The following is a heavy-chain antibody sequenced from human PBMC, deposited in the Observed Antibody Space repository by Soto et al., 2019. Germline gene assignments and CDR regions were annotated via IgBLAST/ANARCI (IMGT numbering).Heavy chain of an antibody. CDR2: IYYSGST. CDR3: AREQYYYGSGTNYYYGMDV. D-gene: IGHD3-10*01. J-gene: IGHJ6*02. Sequence: QVQLQESGPGLVKPSQTLSLTCTVSGGSISSGGYYWSWIRQHPGKGLEWIGYIYYSGSTYYNPSLKSRVTISVDTSKNQFSLKLSSVTAADTAVYYCAREQYYYGSGTNYYYGMDVWGQGTTVTVSS. CDR1: GGSISSGGYY. V-gene: IGHV4-31*03.